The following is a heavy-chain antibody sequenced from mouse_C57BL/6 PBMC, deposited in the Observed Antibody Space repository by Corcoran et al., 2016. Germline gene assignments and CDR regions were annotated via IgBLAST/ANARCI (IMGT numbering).Heavy chain of an antibody. V-gene: IGHV3-6*01. CDR3: ARGGLGEYAMDY. J-gene: IGHJ4*01. CDR1: GYPITRSYS. CDR2: ISYDGSN. Sequence: DVQLQESGPGLLRPSQSLYLPCSFTGYPITRSYSCTWIRQFPENKLAWMGYISYDGSNNYNPSLKNRISITRDTSKNQFFLKLNSVTTEDTATYYCARGGLGEYAMDYWGQGTSVTVSA.